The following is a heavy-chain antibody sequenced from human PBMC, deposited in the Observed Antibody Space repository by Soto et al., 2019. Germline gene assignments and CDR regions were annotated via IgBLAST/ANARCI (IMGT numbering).Heavy chain of an antibody. J-gene: IGHJ4*02. CDR2: IWYDGSNK. V-gene: IGHV3-33*01. CDR1: GFTFSSYG. CDR3: ARDYAGEWEPSYYFDY. Sequence: GGSLRLSCAASGFTFSSYGMHWVRQAPGKGLEWVAVIWYDGSNKYYADSVKGRFTISRDNSKNTLYLQMNSLRAEDTAVYYCARDYAGEWEPSYYFDYWGQGTLVTVSS. D-gene: IGHD1-26*01.